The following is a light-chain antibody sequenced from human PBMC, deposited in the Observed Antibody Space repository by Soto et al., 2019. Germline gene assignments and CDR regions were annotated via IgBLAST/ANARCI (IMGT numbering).Light chain of an antibody. V-gene: IGLV4-69*01. CDR1: SGHSSYA. CDR2: LNSDGSH. Sequence: QLVLTQSPSASASLGASVKLTCTLSSGHSSYAIAWHQQQPEKGPRYLMKLNSDGSHSKCDGIPDRFSGSSSGAERYLTISSLQSEDEADYYCQTWGSGTVVFGGGTKVTVL. CDR3: QTWGSGTVV. J-gene: IGLJ2*01.